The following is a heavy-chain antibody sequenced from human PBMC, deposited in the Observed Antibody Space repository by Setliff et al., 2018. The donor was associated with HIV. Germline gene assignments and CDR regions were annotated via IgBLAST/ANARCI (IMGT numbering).Heavy chain of an antibody. CDR3: ARANIYSDAFDI. CDR2: ISSNTGNP. D-gene: IGHD2-21*01. CDR1: GYSFTTYS. J-gene: IGHJ3*02. Sequence: AASVKVSCKASGYSFTTYSLNWVRQVPGQGVEWMGWISSNTGNPTYAQDFTGRFVFSLDTSVNTAYLQITTLKAEDSAVYYCARANIYSDAFDIWGQGTMVT. V-gene: IGHV7-4-1*02.